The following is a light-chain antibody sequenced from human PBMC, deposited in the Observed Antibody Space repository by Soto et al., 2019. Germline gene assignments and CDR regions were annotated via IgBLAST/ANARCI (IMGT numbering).Light chain of an antibody. CDR1: QSVSSW. J-gene: IGKJ4*01. V-gene: IGKV1-5*03. Sequence: DIQMTQSPSTLSASIGDRVTISCRASQSVSSWLAWYQQKPGKAPKVLIYKASSLESGVPSRFSGSGSGTEFTLTISSLQPDDFATYYCQQYNSSPLTFGGGTKVEIK. CDR2: KAS. CDR3: QQYNSSPLT.